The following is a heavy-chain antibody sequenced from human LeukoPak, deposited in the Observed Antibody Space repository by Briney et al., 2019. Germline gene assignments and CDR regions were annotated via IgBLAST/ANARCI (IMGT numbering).Heavy chain of an antibody. CDR2: IYTSGST. D-gene: IGHD2-2*01. V-gene: IGHV4-61*02. Sequence: PSETLSLTCTVSGGSISSGSYYWSWIRQPAGKGLEWIGRIYTSGSTNYNPSLKSRVTISVDTSKNQFSLKLSSVTAADTAVYYCARGLLSYYFDYWGQGTLVTVSS. J-gene: IGHJ4*02. CDR3: ARGLLSYYFDY. CDR1: GGSISSGSYY.